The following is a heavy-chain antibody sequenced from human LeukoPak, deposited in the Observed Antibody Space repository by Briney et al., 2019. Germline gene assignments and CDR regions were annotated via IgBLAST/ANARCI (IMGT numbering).Heavy chain of an antibody. D-gene: IGHD2-2*01. V-gene: IGHV3-23*01. J-gene: IGHJ5*02. Sequence: GGSLRLSCAVSGFIFSNYAMSWVRQAPGKGLEGVSSISGSGDATKYADSVMGRFTISRDNSKNTLYLQMNSLRAEDTAVYYCAKVREDCSSTSCQRWFDPWGQGTLVTVSS. CDR2: ISGSGDAT. CDR1: GFIFSNYA. CDR3: AKVREDCSSTSCQRWFDP.